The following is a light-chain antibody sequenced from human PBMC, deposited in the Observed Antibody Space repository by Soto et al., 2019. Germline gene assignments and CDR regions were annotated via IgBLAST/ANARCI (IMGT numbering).Light chain of an antibody. CDR2: AAS. CDR1: QGISSA. Sequence: AIQLTQSPSSLSASVGDRVTITCRASQGISSALAWYQHQPGKAPRLLIYAASSLESGVPSRFSGSRSGTDFTLTISSLQPEDFATYYCQQCNSYPFTFGPGTKLDVK. V-gene: IGKV1-13*02. J-gene: IGKJ3*01. CDR3: QQCNSYPFT.